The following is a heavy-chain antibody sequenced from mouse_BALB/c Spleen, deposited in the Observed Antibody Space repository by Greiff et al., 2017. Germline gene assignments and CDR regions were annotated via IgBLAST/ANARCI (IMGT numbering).Heavy chain of an antibody. CDR1: GFTFSSYG. D-gene: IGHD2-4*01. CDR3: ARRMITTFAY. V-gene: IGHV5-6*02. J-gene: IGHJ3*01. CDR2: ISSGGSYT. Sequence: EVKLVESGGDLVKPGGSLKLSCAASGFTFSSYGMSWVRQTPDKRLEWVATISSGGSYTYYPDSVKGRVTISRDNAKNTLYLQMSSLKSEDTAMYYCARRMITTFAYWGQGTLVTVSA.